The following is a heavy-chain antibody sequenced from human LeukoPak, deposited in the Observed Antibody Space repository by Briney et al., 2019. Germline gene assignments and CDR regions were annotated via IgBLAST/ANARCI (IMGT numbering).Heavy chain of an antibody. D-gene: IGHD1-26*01. J-gene: IGHJ3*02. V-gene: IGHV3-23*01. CDR1: GFTFSSSA. Sequence: PGGSLRLSCAASGFTFSSSAMSWVRQAPGKGLEWVSAISGSGGSTYYADSVKGRFTISRDNSKNTLYLQMNSLRAEDTAVYYCAKVPLGIRAFDIWGQGTMVTVSS. CDR3: AKVPLGIRAFDI. CDR2: ISGSGGST.